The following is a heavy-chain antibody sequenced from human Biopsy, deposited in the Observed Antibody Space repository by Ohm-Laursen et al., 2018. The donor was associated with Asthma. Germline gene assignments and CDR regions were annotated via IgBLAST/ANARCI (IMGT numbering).Heavy chain of an antibody. CDR3: ARQSGQDYGDSSGFDI. J-gene: IGHJ3*02. V-gene: IGHV3-30*03. D-gene: IGHD3-22*01. CDR2: VSSDGHNK. Sequence: SLRLSCAASGFAFSQCGMHWVRQGPGKGLEWMALVSSDGHNKYYEDSVKGRFTISRDNSRNRLYLQINRLTVEDSAVYFCARQSGQDYGDSSGFDIWGQGTKVAVSS. CDR1: GFAFSQCG.